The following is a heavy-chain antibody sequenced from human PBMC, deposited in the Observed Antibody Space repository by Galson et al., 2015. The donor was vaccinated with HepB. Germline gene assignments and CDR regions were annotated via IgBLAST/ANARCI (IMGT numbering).Heavy chain of an antibody. CDR3: VTPDGAARTYYYGMDV. V-gene: IGHV3-21*01. CDR2: ISSSSSYI. J-gene: IGHJ6*02. D-gene: IGHD5-24*01. Sequence: SLRLSCAASGFTFSSYSMNWVRQAPGKGLEWVSSISSSSSYIYYADSVKGRFTISRDNAKNSLYLQMNSLRAEDTAVYYCVTPDGAARTYYYGMDVWGQGTTVTVSS. CDR1: GFTFSSYS.